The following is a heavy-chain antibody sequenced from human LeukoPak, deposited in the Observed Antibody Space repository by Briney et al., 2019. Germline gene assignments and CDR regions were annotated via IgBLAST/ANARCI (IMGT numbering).Heavy chain of an antibody. CDR2: ISYNGDTS. D-gene: IGHD3-10*01. Sequence: GGSLRLSCAASGFTFSRYPMHWVRQAPGKGLEWVAVISYNGDTSYYANSVKGRFTISRDSSRNTLYLQMDSLRYEDTAVYYCARDPLRGWGDYFDYWGQGTLVTVSS. CDR1: GFTFSRYP. V-gene: IGHV3-30-3*01. CDR3: ARDPLRGWGDYFDY. J-gene: IGHJ4*02.